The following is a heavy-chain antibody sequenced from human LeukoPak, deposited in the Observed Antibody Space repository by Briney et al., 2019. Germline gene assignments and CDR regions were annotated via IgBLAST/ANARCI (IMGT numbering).Heavy chain of an antibody. V-gene: IGHV1-69*13. D-gene: IGHD1-20*01. Sequence: ASVKVSCKASGGTFSSYAISWVRQAPGQGLEWMGGIIPIFGTANYAQKFQGRVTITADESTSTTYMELSSLRSEDTAVYYCAREAYNWNDDLGYWGQGTLVTVSS. CDR3: AREAYNWNDDLGY. CDR2: IIPIFGTA. CDR1: GGTFSSYA. J-gene: IGHJ4*02.